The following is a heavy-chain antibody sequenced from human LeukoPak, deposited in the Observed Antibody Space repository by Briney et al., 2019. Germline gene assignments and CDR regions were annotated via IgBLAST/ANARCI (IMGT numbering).Heavy chain of an antibody. D-gene: IGHD3-16*01. CDR3: SRERLGGLDL. V-gene: IGHV3-48*04. Sequence: GGSLRLSCAASGFTFSSYTMNWVRQPPGKGLEWVSNIGTSSTTIYYADSVKGRFTISRDNAKNSVYLQMNSLRPEDTAVYYCSRERLGGLDLWGQGTLVTVSS. J-gene: IGHJ5*02. CDR2: IGTSSTTI. CDR1: GFTFSSYT.